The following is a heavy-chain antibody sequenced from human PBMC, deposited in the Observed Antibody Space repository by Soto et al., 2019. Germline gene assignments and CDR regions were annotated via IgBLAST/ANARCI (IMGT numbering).Heavy chain of an antibody. CDR3: ARVFKSGGSLDY. J-gene: IGHJ4*02. CDR2: ISSSGSTI. V-gene: IGHV3-11*01. CDR1: GFTFSDYY. D-gene: IGHD2-15*01. Sequence: GSLRLSCAASGFTFSDYYMTWIRQAPGKGLEWVSYISSSGSTIFYGDSVKGRITMSRDNAKKSLYLQMISLRAEDTAVYYCARVFKSGGSLDYWGQGTLVTVS.